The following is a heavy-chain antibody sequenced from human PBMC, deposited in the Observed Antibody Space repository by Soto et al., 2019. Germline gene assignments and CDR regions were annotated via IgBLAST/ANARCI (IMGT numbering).Heavy chain of an antibody. CDR2: ISYDGSNK. D-gene: IGHD6-19*01. V-gene: IGHV3-30*18. CDR3: AKDSRIAVAGTYQPELFDY. Sequence: GGSLRLSCAASGFTFSSYGMHWVRQAPGKGLEWVAVISYDGSNKYYADSVKGRFTISRDNSKNTLYLQMNSLRAEDTAVYYCAKDSRIAVAGTYQPELFDYWGQGTLVTVSS. J-gene: IGHJ4*02. CDR1: GFTFSSYG.